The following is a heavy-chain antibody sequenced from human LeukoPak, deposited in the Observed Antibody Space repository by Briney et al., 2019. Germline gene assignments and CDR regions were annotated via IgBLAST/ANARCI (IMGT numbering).Heavy chain of an antibody. J-gene: IGHJ4*02. CDR2: INHSGST. D-gene: IGHD1-1*01. V-gene: IGHV4-34*01. Sequence: KPSETLSLTCAVYGGSFSGYYWSWIRQPPGKGLEWIGEINHSGSTNYNPSLKSRVTMSVDTSKNQFSLNLSSVTAADTAVYYCASGGGWNDKFNYWGQGTLVTVSS. CDR3: ASGGGWNDKFNY. CDR1: GGSFSGYY.